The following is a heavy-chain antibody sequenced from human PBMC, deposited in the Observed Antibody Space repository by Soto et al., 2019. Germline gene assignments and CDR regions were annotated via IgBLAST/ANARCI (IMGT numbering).Heavy chain of an antibody. Sequence: PVGSLRLSCVASGFTFENYAMSWVRQAPGKGLEWVSAISGSGGTTYYSDSVKGRFTISRDNSKNTVYLQMNDLRVEDAAEYFCAKDSWAIFGVPAGEYYAMDVWGQGTTVTVPS. J-gene: IGHJ6*02. CDR3: AKDSWAIFGVPAGEYYAMDV. V-gene: IGHV3-23*01. D-gene: IGHD3-3*01. CDR1: GFTFENYA. CDR2: ISGSGGTT.